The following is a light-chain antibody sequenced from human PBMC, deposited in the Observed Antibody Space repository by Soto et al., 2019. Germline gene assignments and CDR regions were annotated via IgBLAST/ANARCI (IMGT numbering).Light chain of an antibody. V-gene: IGKV1-9*01. CDR2: ATS. Sequence: DIPLSQSPSFLSASIGDPVTITCRASQVRTNHFAWYQQKPGQAPKLLLFATSTLHSGVPSRFIYTGSGRDFTDIISNVQREDSVTYFCQQLNNYPNTFGQGTRMEI. J-gene: IGKJ5*01. CDR1: QVRTNH. CDR3: QQLNNYPNT.